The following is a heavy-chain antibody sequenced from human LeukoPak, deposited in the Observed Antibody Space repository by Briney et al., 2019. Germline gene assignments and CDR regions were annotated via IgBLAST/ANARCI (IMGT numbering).Heavy chain of an antibody. D-gene: IGHD3-22*01. J-gene: IGHJ4*02. CDR3: VKGYYDSSGQL. Sequence: PGGSLRLSCAASGFTFSSYAMHWVRQAPGKGLEYVSAISSNGGSTYYADSVNGRFTISRDNSKNTLYLQMSSLRAEDTAVYYCVKGYYDSSGQLWGQGTLVTVSS. V-gene: IGHV3-64D*09. CDR2: ISSNGGST. CDR1: GFTFSSYA.